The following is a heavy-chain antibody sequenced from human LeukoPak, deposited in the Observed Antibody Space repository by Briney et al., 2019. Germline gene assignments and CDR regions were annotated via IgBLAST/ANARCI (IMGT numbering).Heavy chain of an antibody. CDR1: GFTFSSYG. CDR3: ASSRIVMGAFDI. V-gene: IGHV3-33*01. D-gene: IGHD3-22*01. J-gene: IGHJ3*02. CDR2: IWYDGSNK. Sequence: GGSLRLSSAASGFTFSSYGMHWVRQAPGKGLEWVAVIWYDGSNKYYADSVKGRSTISRDNSKNTMYLQMNSLRAEDTAVYHCASSRIVMGAFDIWGQGTMVTVSS.